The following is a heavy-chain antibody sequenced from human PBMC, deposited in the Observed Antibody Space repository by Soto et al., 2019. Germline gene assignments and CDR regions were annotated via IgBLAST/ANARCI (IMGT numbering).Heavy chain of an antibody. CDR1: GFTFSIYS. CDR2: IMPGSSHI. D-gene: IGHD6-13*01. V-gene: IGHV3-48*01. J-gene: IGHJ4*02. Sequence: GGSLRLSCAASGFTFSIYSMNWVRQAPGKGLEWVSYIMPGSSHIYYADSVKGRFTISRDNAKNSLYLQMNSLRAEDTAVYYCAKEVEYSSSWSDIDYWGQGALVTVSS. CDR3: AKEVEYSSSWSDIDY.